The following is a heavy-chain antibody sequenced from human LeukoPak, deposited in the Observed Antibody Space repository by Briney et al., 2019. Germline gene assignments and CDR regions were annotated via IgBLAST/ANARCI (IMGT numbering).Heavy chain of an antibody. Sequence: PSETLSLTCAVYGRSFSGYYWSWIRQPPGKGLEWIGEINHSGSTNYNPSLKSRVTISADTSKNQFSLKLSSVTAADTAVYYCARGVAWNYAYWGQGTLVTVSS. V-gene: IGHV4-34*01. CDR2: INHSGST. CDR3: ARGVAWNYAY. CDR1: GRSFSGYY. D-gene: IGHD1-7*01. J-gene: IGHJ4*02.